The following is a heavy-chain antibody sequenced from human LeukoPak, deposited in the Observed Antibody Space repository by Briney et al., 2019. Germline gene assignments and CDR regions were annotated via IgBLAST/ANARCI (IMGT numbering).Heavy chain of an antibody. D-gene: IGHD4-17*01. V-gene: IGHV3-23*01. CDR1: GFTFSNYG. J-gene: IGHJ4*02. CDR2: MSGSAGDT. Sequence: GGSLRLSCAASGFTFSNYGMSWVRQAPGKGLEWVSAMSGSAGDTYYADAVMGRFTISRDNPNNTLYLQMNSLRAEDTAVYYCAKEGFYGDFEYYFDSWGQGALVTVSS. CDR3: AKEGFYGDFEYYFDS.